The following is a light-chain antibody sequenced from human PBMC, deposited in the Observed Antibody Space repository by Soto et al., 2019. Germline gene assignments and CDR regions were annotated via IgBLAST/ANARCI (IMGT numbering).Light chain of an antibody. J-gene: IGKJ3*01. V-gene: IGKV1-5*01. CDR2: DAS. Sequence: DIPLPKYHPTLSEAVGAIXPLXCRASQSIRSWLAWYQQKPGKAPKRLIYDASSLESGVPSRFSGSRSGTEFTLTISSLQPEDSATYYCQQNYITPLTCGPGTKVDIK. CDR1: QSIRSW. CDR3: QQNYITPLT.